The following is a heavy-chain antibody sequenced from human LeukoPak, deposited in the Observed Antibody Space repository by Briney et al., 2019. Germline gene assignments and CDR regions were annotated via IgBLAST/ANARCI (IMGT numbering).Heavy chain of an antibody. V-gene: IGHV3-21*01. CDR1: GFTFDDYT. Sequence: GGSLRLSCAASGFTFDDYTMHWVRQAPGKGLEWVSSISSSSSYIYYADSVKGRFTISRDNARNSLYLQMNSLRAEDTAVYYCARDGTTTGWGQGTLVTVSS. CDR2: ISSSSSYI. D-gene: IGHD1-1*01. J-gene: IGHJ4*02. CDR3: ARDGTTTG.